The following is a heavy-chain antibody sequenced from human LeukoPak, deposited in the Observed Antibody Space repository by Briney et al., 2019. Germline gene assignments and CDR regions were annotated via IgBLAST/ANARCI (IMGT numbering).Heavy chain of an antibody. Sequence: KPSETLSLTCTVSGVSISSGGYYWSWIRQHPGKGLEWIGYIYYSGSTYYNPSLKSRVTISVDTSKNQFSLKLSSVTAADTAVYYCACDEGLRDYYYMDVWGKGTTVTVSS. CDR2: IYYSGST. D-gene: IGHD5-12*01. CDR1: GVSISSGGYY. CDR3: ACDEGLRDYYYMDV. V-gene: IGHV4-31*03. J-gene: IGHJ6*03.